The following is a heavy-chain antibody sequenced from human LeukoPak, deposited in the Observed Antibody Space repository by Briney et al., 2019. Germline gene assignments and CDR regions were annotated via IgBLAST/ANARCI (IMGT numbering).Heavy chain of an antibody. CDR3: ARGDRYYYDSSGYYH. Sequence: ASVKVSCKASGYTFTSYGISWVRQAPGQGLEWMGWISAYNGNTNYAQKLQGRVTMTTDTSTSTAYMELRSLRSGDTAVYYCARGDRYYYDSSGYYHWGQGTLVTVSS. CDR1: GYTFTSYG. CDR2: ISAYNGNT. J-gene: IGHJ5*02. V-gene: IGHV1-18*01. D-gene: IGHD3-22*01.